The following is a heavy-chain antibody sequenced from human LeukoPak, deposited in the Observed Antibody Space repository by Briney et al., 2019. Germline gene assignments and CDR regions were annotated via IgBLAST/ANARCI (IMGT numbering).Heavy chain of an antibody. CDR1: GLTFSTYA. V-gene: IGHV3-64D*06. Sequence: GGSLILSCTVSGLTFSTYAMHWVRQAPGKGLEYVSAIGTNGISTYCADAVRDRFIISRDNSKNTLYLQMTSLRAEDTAVYYCVKGSQVVYSPAFDYWGQGTLVTVSS. D-gene: IGHD2-2*01. CDR2: IGTNGIST. J-gene: IGHJ4*02. CDR3: VKGSQVVYSPAFDY.